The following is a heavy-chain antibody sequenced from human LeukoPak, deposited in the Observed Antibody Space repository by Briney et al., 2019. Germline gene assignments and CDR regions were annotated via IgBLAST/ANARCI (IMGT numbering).Heavy chain of an antibody. J-gene: IGHJ4*02. V-gene: IGHV3-21*01. CDR1: GFTFSSYA. Sequence: GGSLRLSCAASGFTFSSYAMSWVRQAPGKGLEWVSSISSSSSYIYYADSVKGRFTISRDNAKNSLYLQMNSLRAEDTAVYYCARDSLYCSSTSCYREGFDYWGQGTLVTVSS. CDR2: ISSSSSYI. D-gene: IGHD2-2*02. CDR3: ARDSLYCSSTSCYREGFDY.